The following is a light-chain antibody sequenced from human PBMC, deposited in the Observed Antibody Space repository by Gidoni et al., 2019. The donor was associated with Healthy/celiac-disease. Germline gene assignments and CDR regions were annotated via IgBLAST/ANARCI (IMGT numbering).Light chain of an antibody. CDR3: QQYYSTPPT. V-gene: IGKV4-1*01. J-gene: IGKJ1*01. CDR1: QSVLYSSNTNNY. CDR2: WAS. Sequence: DIVMTQSPDSLAVSLGERATINCKSSQSVLYSSNTNNYLAWYQQKPGQPPKLIIYWASNRESGVPDRFSGSGSGTDFTLTISSLQAEDVAVYYCQQYYSTPPTFGQGTKVEIK.